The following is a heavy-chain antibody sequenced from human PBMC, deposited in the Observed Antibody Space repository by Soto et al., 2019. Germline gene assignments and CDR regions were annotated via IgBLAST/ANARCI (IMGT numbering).Heavy chain of an antibody. CDR2: IYYSGST. D-gene: IGHD3-22*01. J-gene: IGHJ5*02. CDR3: ARAGGKPYYYDSSGYSNWFDP. CDR1: GGSISSGGYY. V-gene: IGHV4-31*03. Sequence: QVQLQESGPGLVKPSQTLSLTCTVSGGSISSGGYYWSWIRQHPGKGLEWIGYIYYSGSTYYNPYLKSRVTISVDTSKNQFSLKLSSVTAADTAVYYCARAGGKPYYYDSSGYSNWFDPWGQGTLVTVSS.